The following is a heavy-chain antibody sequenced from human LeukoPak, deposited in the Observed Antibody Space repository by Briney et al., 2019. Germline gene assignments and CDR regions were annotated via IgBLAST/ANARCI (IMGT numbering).Heavy chain of an antibody. CDR1: GGSFSGYY. J-gene: IGHJ3*02. Sequence: EPSETLSLTCAVYGGSFSGYYWSWIRQPPGKGLEWIEEINHSGSTNYNPSHKSRVTISVDTSKNQFSLKLSSVTAADTAVYYCATLPWDAFDIWGQGTMVTVSS. CDR2: INHSGST. CDR3: ATLPWDAFDI. V-gene: IGHV4-34*01.